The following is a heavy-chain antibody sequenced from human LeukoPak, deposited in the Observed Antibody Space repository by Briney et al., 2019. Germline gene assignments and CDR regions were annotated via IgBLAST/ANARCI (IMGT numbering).Heavy chain of an antibody. CDR2: INPSVGST. V-gene: IGHV1-46*01. CDR1: GYTFTSYY. CDR3: SRERAAAGTIDY. D-gene: IGHD6-13*01. J-gene: IGHJ4*02. Sequence: GASVKVSCKASGYTFTSYYMHWVRQAPGQGLEWMGIINPSVGSTSYAQKFQCRVTMTRDMSTSTDYMELSSLRYEDTAVYYCSRERAAAGTIDYWGQGTLVTVSS.